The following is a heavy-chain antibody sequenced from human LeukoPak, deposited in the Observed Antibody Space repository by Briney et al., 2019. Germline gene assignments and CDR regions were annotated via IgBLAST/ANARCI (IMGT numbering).Heavy chain of an antibody. J-gene: IGHJ5*02. CDR2: IHYSGST. Sequence: PSETLSLTCSVSGGSISSSDYYWGWIRQPPGKGLEWIGSIHYSGSTYYNPSLKSRVTISVDTSKNQFSLKLSSVTAADTAVYYCARGAYALYDEGNWFDPWGQGTLVTVSS. CDR3: ARGAYALYDEGNWFDP. D-gene: IGHD1-1*01. V-gene: IGHV4-39*07. CDR1: GGSISSSDYY.